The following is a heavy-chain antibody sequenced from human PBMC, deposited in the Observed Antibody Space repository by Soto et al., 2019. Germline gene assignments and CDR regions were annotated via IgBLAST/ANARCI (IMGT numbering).Heavy chain of an antibody. CDR1: GFTFSNYA. V-gene: IGHV3-23*01. CDR2: IHGGVDYT. CDR3: AKNRGSGSYTNWNFDV. J-gene: IGHJ2*01. Sequence: EVQVLESGGGLVQPGGSLRLSCAASGFTFSNYAMSWVRQAPGKGLEWVSTIHGGVDYTHYTDSVKGRFTISRDNSRNTLFLHMNSLRAEDTAVYYCAKNRGSGSYTNWNFDVWGRGTLVTVYS. D-gene: IGHD1-26*01.